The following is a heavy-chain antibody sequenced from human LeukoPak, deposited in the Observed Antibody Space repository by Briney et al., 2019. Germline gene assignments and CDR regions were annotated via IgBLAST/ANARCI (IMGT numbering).Heavy chain of an antibody. J-gene: IGHJ4*02. D-gene: IGHD2-21*01. CDR1: GGSISSSSYY. Sequence: SETLSLTCTVSGGSISSSSYYWGWIRQPPGKGLEWIGSIYYSGSTYYNPSLKSRVAISVDTSKNSFSLNLHSVTAADTAVYYCARDLWSTGAGVFDFWGQGALVAVSS. CDR2: IYYSGST. CDR3: ARDLWSTGAGVFDF. V-gene: IGHV4-39*07.